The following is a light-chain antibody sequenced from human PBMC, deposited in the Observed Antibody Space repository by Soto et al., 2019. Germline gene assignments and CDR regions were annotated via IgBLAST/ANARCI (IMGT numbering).Light chain of an antibody. Sequence: EVVLTQSQGTLPLSPGEGATLSCRASQSVSSSSLAWYQQKPGQAPSLLIYAASSRATGIPDRFSGSGSGTDFTLTIASLQPDDFATYYCQQYETFSGTFGPGTKVDI. CDR1: QSVSSSS. V-gene: IGKV3-20*01. CDR2: AAS. CDR3: QQYETFSGT. J-gene: IGKJ1*01.